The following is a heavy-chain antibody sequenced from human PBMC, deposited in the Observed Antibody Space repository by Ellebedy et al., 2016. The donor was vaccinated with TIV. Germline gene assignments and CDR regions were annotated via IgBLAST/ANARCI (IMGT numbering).Heavy chain of an antibody. J-gene: IGHJ4*02. CDR2: IIPIFGTA. CDR3: ARARGLTVTTSIDY. Sequence: SVKVSXXASGGTFSSYAISWVRQAPGQGLEWMGGIIPIFGTANYAQKFQGRVTITADESTSTAYMELSSLRSEDTAVYYCARARGLTVTTSIDYWGQGTLVTVSS. D-gene: IGHD4-17*01. V-gene: IGHV1-69*13. CDR1: GGTFSSYA.